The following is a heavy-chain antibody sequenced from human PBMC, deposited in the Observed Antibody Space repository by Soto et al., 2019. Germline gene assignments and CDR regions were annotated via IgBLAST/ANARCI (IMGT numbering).Heavy chain of an antibody. CDR3: ARGDFLSSGYPYYFDY. Sequence: SETLSLTCTVSGGSISSSSYYWGWIRQPPGKGLEWIGSIYYSGSTYYNPSLKSRVTISVDTSKNQFSLKLSSVTAADTAVYYCARGDFLSSGYPYYFDYWGQGTLVTVSS. CDR2: IYYSGST. CDR1: GGSISSSSYY. V-gene: IGHV4-39*01. J-gene: IGHJ4*02. D-gene: IGHD3-22*01.